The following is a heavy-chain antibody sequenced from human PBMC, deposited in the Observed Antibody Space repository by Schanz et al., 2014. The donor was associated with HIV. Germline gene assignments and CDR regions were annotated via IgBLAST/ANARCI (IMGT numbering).Heavy chain of an antibody. D-gene: IGHD3-22*01. J-gene: IGHJ4*02. CDR1: GFTFNNYA. CDR3: AKPEYDSRGNSQSHFDY. Sequence: EVQLVESGGGLVKPGGSLRLSCTASGFTFNNYAMTWVRQAPGKGLEWVSSISESGGRTYYADSVNGRFTISRDNSKNTLYLQMTTLRIDDTAVYYCAKPEYDSRGNSQSHFDYWGQGTLVTVSS. V-gene: IGHV3-23*04. CDR2: ISESGGRT.